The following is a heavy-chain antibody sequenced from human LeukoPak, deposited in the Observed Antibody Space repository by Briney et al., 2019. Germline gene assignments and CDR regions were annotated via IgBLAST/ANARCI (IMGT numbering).Heavy chain of an antibody. Sequence: SETLSLTCTVSGGSISSSSYYWGWIRQPPGKGLEWIGSIYYSGSTYYNPSLKSRVTISVDTSKNQFSLKLSSVTAADTAVYYCARCPCIAVAGTGNYYYYYGMDVWGQGTTVTVSS. CDR3: ARCPCIAVAGTGNYYYYYGMDV. V-gene: IGHV4-39*01. D-gene: IGHD6-19*01. J-gene: IGHJ6*02. CDR2: IYYSGST. CDR1: GGSISSSSYY.